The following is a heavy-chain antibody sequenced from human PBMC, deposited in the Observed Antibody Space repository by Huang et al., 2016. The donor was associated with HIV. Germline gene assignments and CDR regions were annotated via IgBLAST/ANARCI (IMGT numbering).Heavy chain of an antibody. CDR2: FDPEISET. CDR3: ATGFDVFFDF. CDR1: EYTLTELS. V-gene: IGHV1-24*01. Sequence: QVQLVQSRAEVKKPGASVKVSCKVSEYTLTELSIHWVRQPPGKGLEWMGGFDPEISETIYAQKFQGRVTMTEETSTETAFMELSGLRPEDTAVYYCATGFDVFFDFWGQGTLVTVSS. D-gene: IGHD3-9*01. J-gene: IGHJ4*02.